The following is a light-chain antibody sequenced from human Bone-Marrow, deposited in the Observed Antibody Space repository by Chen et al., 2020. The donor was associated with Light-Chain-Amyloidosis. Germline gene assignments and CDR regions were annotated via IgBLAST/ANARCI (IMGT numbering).Light chain of an antibody. Sequence: DIVMTQSPDSLAVSLGERATITCKSSQSVLYRFNNKNHLAWHQQKPGQPPMLRIYWASTREPGVPDRFSGSGSWTNFTLTISSLQAQEVAVYYCLQYYVIPPWTVGQGTKVEIK. J-gene: IGKJ1*01. V-gene: IGKV4-1*01. CDR2: WAS. CDR1: QSVLYRFNNKNH. CDR3: LQYYVIPPWT.